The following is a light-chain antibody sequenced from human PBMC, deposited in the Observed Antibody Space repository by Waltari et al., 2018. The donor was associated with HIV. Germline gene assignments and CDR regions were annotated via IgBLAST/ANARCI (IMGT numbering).Light chain of an antibody. Sequence: SSELTQDPAVSVALGQTVRITCQGDSLRSYYATWYQQKPGQAPVVVIYGNNNRPSGIPDRFSGSSSGNTVSLTITGAQAEDEADYYCKSWDSSGKHVEFGGGTKLTVL. CDR3: KSWDSSGKHVE. V-gene: IGLV3-19*01. CDR2: GNN. J-gene: IGLJ2*01. CDR1: SLRSYY.